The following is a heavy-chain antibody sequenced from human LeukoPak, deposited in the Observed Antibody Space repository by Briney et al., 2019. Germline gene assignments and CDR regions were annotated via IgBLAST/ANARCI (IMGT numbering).Heavy chain of an antibody. J-gene: IGHJ4*02. CDR1: GFTFSSYG. CDR2: ISYDGSNK. D-gene: IGHD4-17*01. Sequence: GGSLRLSCAASGFTFSSYGMHWVRQAPGKGLEWVAVISYDGSNKYYADSVKGRFTISRDNSKNTLYLQMNSLRAEDTAVYYCANGGTPEDYGALYYFDYWGQGTLVTVSS. CDR3: ANGGTPEDYGALYYFDY. V-gene: IGHV3-30*18.